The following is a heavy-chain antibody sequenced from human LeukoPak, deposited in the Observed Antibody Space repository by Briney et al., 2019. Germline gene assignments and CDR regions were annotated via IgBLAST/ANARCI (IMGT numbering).Heavy chain of an antibody. CDR3: ASRRSDIVATTYYFDY. CDR1: GGSFSGYY. D-gene: IGHD5-12*01. J-gene: IGHJ4*02. V-gene: IGHV4-34*01. CDR2: INHSGST. Sequence: SETLFLTCAVYGGSFSGYYWSWIRQPPGNWLEWIGEINHSGSTNYNPSLKSRVTISVDTSKNQFSLKLSSVTAADTAVYYCASRRSDIVATTYYFDYWGQGTLVTVSS.